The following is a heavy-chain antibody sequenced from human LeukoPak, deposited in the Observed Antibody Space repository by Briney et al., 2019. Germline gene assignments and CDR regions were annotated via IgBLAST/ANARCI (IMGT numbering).Heavy chain of an antibody. V-gene: IGHV4-4*07. CDR3: ARGCSGGSCYPNYFDY. J-gene: IGHJ4*02. D-gene: IGHD2-15*01. Sequence: SETLSLTCTVSGGSISSYYWSWIRQPAGKGLEWIGRIYTSGSTNYNPSLKSRVTMSVDTSKNQFSLKLSSVTAADTAVYCCARGCSGGSCYPNYFDYWGQGTLVTVSS. CDR1: GGSISSYY. CDR2: IYTSGST.